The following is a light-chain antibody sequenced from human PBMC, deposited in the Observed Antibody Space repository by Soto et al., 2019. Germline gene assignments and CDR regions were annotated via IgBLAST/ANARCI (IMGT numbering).Light chain of an antibody. CDR2: GAS. CDR3: QHYGSSPLP. J-gene: IGKJ4*01. Sequence: EIVLTQSPGTLSLSPGERATLSCRASQSVSSSYLAWYQQKPGQAPRLLNCGASSRATVIPDGFSGIGSGTVFPFTFIRLEPEDFAVYYCQHYGSSPLPFGGGTKVDIK. V-gene: IGKV3-20*01. CDR1: QSVSSSY.